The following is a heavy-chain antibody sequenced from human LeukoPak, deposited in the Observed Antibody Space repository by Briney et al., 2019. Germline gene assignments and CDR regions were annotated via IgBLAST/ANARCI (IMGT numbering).Heavy chain of an antibody. CDR3: AGTSFGGVIADAFDI. CDR2: IYYSGST. D-gene: IGHD3-16*02. V-gene: IGHV4-59*01. Sequence: PSETLSLTCTVSGGSISSYYWSWIRQPPGKGLEWIGYIYYSGSTNYNPSLKSRVTISVDTSKNQFSLKLSSVTAADTAVHYCAGTSFGGVIADAFDIWGQGTMVTVSS. CDR1: GGSISSYY. J-gene: IGHJ3*02.